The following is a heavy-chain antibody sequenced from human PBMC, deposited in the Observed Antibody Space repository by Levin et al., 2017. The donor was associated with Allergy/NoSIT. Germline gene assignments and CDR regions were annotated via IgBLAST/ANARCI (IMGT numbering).Heavy chain of an antibody. V-gene: IGHV6-1*01. Sequence: PSQTLSLTCAISGDSVSSNSAAWNWIRQSPSRGLEWLGRTYYRSKWYNDYAVSVKSRITINADTSENQFSLPLNSVTPEDTAVDYCAIGGGGGRSFDYWGQGTLVTVSS. CDR1: GDSVSSNSAA. CDR3: AIGGGGGRSFDY. J-gene: IGHJ4*02. CDR2: TYYRSKWYN. D-gene: IGHD3-10*01.